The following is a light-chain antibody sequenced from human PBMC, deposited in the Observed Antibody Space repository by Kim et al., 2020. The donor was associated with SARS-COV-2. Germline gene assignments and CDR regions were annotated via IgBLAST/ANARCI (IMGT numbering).Light chain of an antibody. J-gene: IGKJ2*02. CDR3: MQALQTPRT. Sequence: DIVMTQSPPSLPVTPGEPASISCRSSQSLLHSKGYNYLDWYLQKPGQSPQLLIYLGSTRASGVPDRFSGSGSGTDFTLKISRVEAGDVGVYYCMQALQTPRTFGQGTKLEI. V-gene: IGKV2-28*01. CDR2: LGS. CDR1: QSLLHSKGYNY.